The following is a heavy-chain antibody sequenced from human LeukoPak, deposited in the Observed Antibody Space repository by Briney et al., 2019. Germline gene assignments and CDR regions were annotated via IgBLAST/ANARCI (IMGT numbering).Heavy chain of an antibody. D-gene: IGHD2-2*01. J-gene: IGHJ4*02. V-gene: IGHV1-69*13. CDR3: ARGGDIVVVPAAMIY. CDR2: IIPIFGTA. Sequence: ASVKVSCKASGGTFSSYAISWVRQAPGQGLEWMGGIIPIFGTANYAQKFQGRVTITADESTSTAYMELSSLRPEDTAVYYCARGGDIVVVPAAMIYWGQGTLVTVSS. CDR1: GGTFSSYA.